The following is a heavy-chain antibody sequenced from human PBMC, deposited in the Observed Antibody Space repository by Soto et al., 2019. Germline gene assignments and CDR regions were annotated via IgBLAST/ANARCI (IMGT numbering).Heavy chain of an antibody. Sequence: QVQLVESGGGLVKPGGSLRLSCAASGFTFSDYYMSWIRQAPGKGLEGVSYISSSGSTIYYAASVKGRFTISRDNAKNSLYLPMNSLSAEDTAVYYCASTENYCSSTSCPYYFDYWGQGTLVTVSS. CDR3: ASTENYCSSTSCPYYFDY. V-gene: IGHV3-11*01. J-gene: IGHJ4*02. CDR1: GFTFSDYY. D-gene: IGHD2-2*01. CDR2: ISSSGSTI.